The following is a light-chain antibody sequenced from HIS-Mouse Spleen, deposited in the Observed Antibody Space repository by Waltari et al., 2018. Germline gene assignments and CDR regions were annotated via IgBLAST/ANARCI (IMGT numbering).Light chain of an antibody. CDR1: TLGDKY. CDR2: QDS. V-gene: IGLV3-1*01. Sequence: SYELTQPPSVSVSPGQTASITCSGATLGDKYACWYQQKPGQSPVLVIYQDSKRPSGIPERFSGSNSGNTATLTISGTQAMDEADYYCQAWDSSTANVVFGGGTKLTVL. CDR3: QAWDSSTANVV. J-gene: IGLJ2*01.